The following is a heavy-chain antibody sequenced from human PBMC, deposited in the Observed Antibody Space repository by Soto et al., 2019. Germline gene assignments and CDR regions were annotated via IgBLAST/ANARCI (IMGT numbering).Heavy chain of an antibody. CDR2: ISGSGGST. D-gene: IGHD3-9*01. V-gene: IGHV3-23*01. CDR1: GFTLSSYA. J-gene: IGHJ4*02. Sequence: PGGSLRLSCAASGFTLSSYAMSWVRQAPGKGLEWVSAISGSGGSTYYADSVKGRFTISRDNSKNTLYLQMNSLRAEDTAVYYCAKDRVGYDILTGYLDYWGQGTLVAVSS. CDR3: AKDRVGYDILTGYLDY.